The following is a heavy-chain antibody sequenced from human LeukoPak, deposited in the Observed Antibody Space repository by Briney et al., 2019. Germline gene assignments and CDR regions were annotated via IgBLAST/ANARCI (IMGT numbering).Heavy chain of an antibody. CDR2: ISGTGGST. CDR1: GLTFNNYA. D-gene: IGHD6-6*01. CDR3: ARDIYTSSTVDY. V-gene: IGHV3-23*01. J-gene: IGHJ4*02. Sequence: PGGSLRLSCAASGLTFNNYAMSWVRRTPGMGLEWVSVISGTGGSTFYADSVKGRFTISRDNAKNSLYLQMNSLRDEATAVYYCARDIYTSSTVDYWGQGTLVTVSS.